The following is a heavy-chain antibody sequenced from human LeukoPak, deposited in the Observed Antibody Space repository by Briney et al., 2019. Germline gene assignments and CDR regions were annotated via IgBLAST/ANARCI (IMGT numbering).Heavy chain of an antibody. V-gene: IGHV3-23*01. Sequence: GGSLRLSCAASGFTFSSYGMRWVRQAPGKGLEWVSAISGSGGSTYYADSVKGRFTISRDNSKNTLYLQMHSLRAEDTAVYYCAKESLRVVPSATFDYRGQGTLVTVSS. CDR3: AKESLRVVPSATFDY. J-gene: IGHJ4*02. CDR1: GFTFSSYG. D-gene: IGHD2-2*01. CDR2: ISGSGGST.